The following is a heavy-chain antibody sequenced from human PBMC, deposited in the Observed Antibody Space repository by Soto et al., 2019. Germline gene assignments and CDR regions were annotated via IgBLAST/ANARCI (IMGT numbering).Heavy chain of an antibody. Sequence: SETLSLTCTVSGGSISSYYWSWIRQPPGKGLEWIGYVYYSGSGSTNYNPSLKSRVTISVDTSKNQSSLKLNSVTAADTAVYYCAGTPYGATPHNWFDPWGQGTLVTVSS. CDR1: GGSISSYY. CDR2: VYYSGSGST. CDR3: AGTPYGATPHNWFDP. V-gene: IGHV4-59*08. J-gene: IGHJ5*02. D-gene: IGHD4-17*01.